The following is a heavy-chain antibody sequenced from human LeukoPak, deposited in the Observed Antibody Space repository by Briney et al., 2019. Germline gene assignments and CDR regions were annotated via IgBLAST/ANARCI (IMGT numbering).Heavy chain of an antibody. J-gene: IGHJ5*02. V-gene: IGHV3-21*01. CDR3: AREPRQIAAAKVNWFDP. CDR2: IGSTGTYI. Sequence: GGSLRLSCAASGFTFSTYSMNWVRQAPGKGLEWVSSIGSTGTYIYYADSVKGRFTISRDNAKNSLYLQMNSLRAEDTAVYYCAREPRQIAAAKVNWFDPWGQGILVTVSS. CDR1: GFTFSTYS. D-gene: IGHD6-13*01.